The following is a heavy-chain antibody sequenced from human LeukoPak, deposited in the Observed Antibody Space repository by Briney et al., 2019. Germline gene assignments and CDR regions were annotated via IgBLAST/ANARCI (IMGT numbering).Heavy chain of an antibody. D-gene: IGHD3-22*01. J-gene: IGHJ6*02. CDR3: ARMWLLGMDV. V-gene: IGHV3-21*01. CDR2: ISSSSSYI. Sequence: GGSLRLSCAASGFTFSSYAMHWVRQAPGKGLEWVSSISSSSSYIYYADSVKGRFTISRDNAKNSLYLQMNSLRAEDTAVYYCARMWLLGMDVWGQGTTVTVSS. CDR1: GFTFSSYA.